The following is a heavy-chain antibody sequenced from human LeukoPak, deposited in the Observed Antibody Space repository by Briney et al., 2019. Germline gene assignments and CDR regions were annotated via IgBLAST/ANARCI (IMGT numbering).Heavy chain of an antibody. CDR3: AKSLWFGELDI. CDR2: IYYSGST. Sequence: PSETLSLTCTVSGGSISSGGYYWSWIRQHPGKGLEWIGYIYYSGSTNYNPSLKSRVTISVDTSKNQFSLKLSSVTAADTAVYYCAKSLWFGELDIWGQGTMVTVSS. V-gene: IGHV4-61*08. CDR1: GGSISSGGYY. D-gene: IGHD3-10*01. J-gene: IGHJ3*02.